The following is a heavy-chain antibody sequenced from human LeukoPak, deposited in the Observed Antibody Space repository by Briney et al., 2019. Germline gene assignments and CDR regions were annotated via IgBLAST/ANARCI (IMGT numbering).Heavy chain of an antibody. J-gene: IGHJ4*02. D-gene: IGHD6-19*01. CDR3: AKDPSSGWYVY. Sequence: GGSLRLSCVASGFTFSSYALSWVRQAPGKGLEWVSAISGSGGSTYYADTVKGRFTISRDNSKNTLYLQMNSLRAEDTAVYYCAKDPSSGWYVYWGQGTLVTVSS. V-gene: IGHV3-23*01. CDR1: GFTFSSYA. CDR2: ISGSGGST.